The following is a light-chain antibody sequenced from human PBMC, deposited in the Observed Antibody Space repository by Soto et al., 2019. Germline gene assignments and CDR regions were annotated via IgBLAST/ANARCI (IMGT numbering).Light chain of an antibody. CDR1: QTISSW. J-gene: IGKJ1*01. V-gene: IGKV1-5*03. CDR2: RAS. Sequence: DIVMTESPCILSGSVGDRVTITCRASQTISSWLAWYQQKPGKAPKLLIYRASTLKSGVPSRFSGSGSGTEFTLTISSLQPDDFATYYCQHYNCYFEAFGQGTKVDIK. CDR3: QHYNCYFEA.